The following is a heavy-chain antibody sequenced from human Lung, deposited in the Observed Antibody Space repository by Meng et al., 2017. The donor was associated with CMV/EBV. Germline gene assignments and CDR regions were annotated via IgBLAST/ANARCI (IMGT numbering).Heavy chain of an antibody. V-gene: IGHV4-34*01. CDR1: GGSFSGYY. J-gene: IGHJ5*02. D-gene: IGHD3-3*01. CDR2: INHSGST. Sequence: SQTLXLTXAVYGGSFSGYYWSWIRQPPGKGLEWIGEINHSGSTNYNPSLKSRVTISVDTSKNQFSLKLSSVTAADTAVYYCARAWYYDFLAEKGNNWFDPWXQGTXVTVYS. CDR3: ARAWYYDFLAEKGNNWFDP.